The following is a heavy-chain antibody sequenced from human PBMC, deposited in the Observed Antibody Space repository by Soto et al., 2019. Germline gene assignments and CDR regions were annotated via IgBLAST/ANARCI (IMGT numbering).Heavy chain of an antibody. CDR1: GFTFNNYA. CDR2: ITSSGAA. D-gene: IGHD5-12*01. CDR3: GKASEIRRSGYDWGATSEK. V-gene: IGHV3-23*01. J-gene: IGHJ4*02. Sequence: GGSLRLSCEASGFTFNNYAIAWVRQAPGKGLEWVSGITSSGAAYYADSVKGRFTISRDNSKNTLYLQMNSLRAEDTAVYYCGKASEIRRSGYDWGATSEKWGQGTLVTVSS.